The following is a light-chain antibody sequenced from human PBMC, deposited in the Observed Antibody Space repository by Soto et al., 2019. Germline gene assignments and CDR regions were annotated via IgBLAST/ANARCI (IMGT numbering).Light chain of an antibody. CDR1: QSVSSSY. J-gene: IGKJ1*01. CDR2: GAS. Sequence: EIVLTQSPGTLSLSPGERATLSCRASQSVSSSYLAWYQQKPGQAPRLLIYGASTRATGIPDRFSGSGSGTDFTLSISRLEPEDFAVYYCHQYGSSQTFGQGTKVE. V-gene: IGKV3-20*01. CDR3: HQYGSSQT.